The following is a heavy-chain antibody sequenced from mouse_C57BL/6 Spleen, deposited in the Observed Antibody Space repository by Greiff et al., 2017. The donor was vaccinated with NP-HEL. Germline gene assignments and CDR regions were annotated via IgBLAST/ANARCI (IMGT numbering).Heavy chain of an antibody. CDR3: ANYYLDY. J-gene: IGHJ2*01. CDR1: GYAFSSSW. V-gene: IGHV1-82*01. Sequence: VKLQQSGPELVKPGASVKISCKASGYAFSSSWMNWVKQRPGKGLEWIGRIYPGDGDTNYNGKFKGKATLTADKSSSTAYMQLSSLTSEDSAVYFCANYYLDYWGQGTTLTVSS. CDR2: IYPGDGDT.